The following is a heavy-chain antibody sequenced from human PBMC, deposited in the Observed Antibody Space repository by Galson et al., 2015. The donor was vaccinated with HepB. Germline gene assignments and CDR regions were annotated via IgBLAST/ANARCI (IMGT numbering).Heavy chain of an antibody. V-gene: IGHV4-39*01. CDR3: ARQDDLWFGELLSSSYLAVDI. CDR1: GGSISSSSYY. CDR2: IYYSGST. J-gene: IGHJ3*02. Sequence: ETLFLTCTVSGGSISSSSYYWGWIRQHPGKGLEWIGSIYYSGSTYYNPSLKSRVTIYVDTSKNQFSLKLSSVTAADTAVYYCARQDDLWFGELLSSSYLAVDIWGQGTMVTVSS. D-gene: IGHD3-10*01.